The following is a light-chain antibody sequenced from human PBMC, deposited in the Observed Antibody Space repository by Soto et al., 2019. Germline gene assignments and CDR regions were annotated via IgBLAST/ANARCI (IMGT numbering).Light chain of an antibody. J-gene: IGLJ1*01. CDR2: GNS. Sequence: QSVLTQPPSVSGAPGQRVTISCTGSSSNIGATYDVQWYQQLPGTAPKLLIYGNSNRPSGVPDRFSGSKSGTSASLAITGLQADDEADYYCQSYDSSLSAHNVFGTGTKVTGL. CDR3: QSYDSSLSAHNV. V-gene: IGLV1-40*01. CDR1: SSNIGATYD.